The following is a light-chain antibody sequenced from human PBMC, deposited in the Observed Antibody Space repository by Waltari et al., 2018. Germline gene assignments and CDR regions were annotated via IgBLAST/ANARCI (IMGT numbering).Light chain of an antibody. J-gene: IGLJ2*01. CDR1: SLRSNY. CDR3: HSRDASGVAGS. V-gene: IGLV3-19*01. CDR2: DKN. Sequence: SSELTQDPAVSVAIGQTVRNTCLGDSLRSNYPSWYQQRPGQAPKLVIYDKNNRPSGVPDRFSGSSSHNTGSLTITGAQAEDEASYYCHSRDASGVAGSFGGGTKLTVL.